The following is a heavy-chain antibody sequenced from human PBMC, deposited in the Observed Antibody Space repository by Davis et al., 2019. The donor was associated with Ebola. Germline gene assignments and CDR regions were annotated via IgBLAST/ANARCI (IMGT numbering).Heavy chain of an antibody. D-gene: IGHD3-16*02. Sequence: SETLSLTCTVSGGSISSSSYYWGWIRQPPGKGLEWIGSIYYSGSTYYNPSLKSRVTISVDTSKNQFSLKLSSVTAADTAVYYCARHLPFGGVIVIPAAFDIWGQGTMVTVSS. J-gene: IGHJ3*02. V-gene: IGHV4-39*01. CDR3: ARHLPFGGVIVIPAAFDI. CDR1: GGSISSSSYY. CDR2: IYYSGST.